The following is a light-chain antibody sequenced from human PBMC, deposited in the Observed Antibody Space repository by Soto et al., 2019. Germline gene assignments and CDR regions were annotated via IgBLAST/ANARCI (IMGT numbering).Light chain of an antibody. CDR1: QDIISW. Sequence: DVQMTQSPSSVSASVGDRVTITCRASQDIISWLVWYQQKPGKAPKLLISSASSLQSGVPSRFSGSGSGTDFTLTITSLQPEDFATYYCQQARYFPLAFDQGTKVEIK. J-gene: IGKJ1*01. CDR2: SAS. V-gene: IGKV1-12*01. CDR3: QQARYFPLA.